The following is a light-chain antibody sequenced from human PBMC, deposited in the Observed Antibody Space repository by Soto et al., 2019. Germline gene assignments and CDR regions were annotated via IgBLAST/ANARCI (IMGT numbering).Light chain of an antibody. CDR2: AAS. Sequence: DIQMTQSPSSLSASVGDRVTITCRASRSISTYLLWYQQKPGKAPKLLIYAASSLQSGVPSRFSGSGSGTDFPLTISSLQPEDFATYYCQQSYSTPWTFGQGTKVEIK. CDR1: RSISTY. CDR3: QQSYSTPWT. V-gene: IGKV1-39*01. J-gene: IGKJ1*01.